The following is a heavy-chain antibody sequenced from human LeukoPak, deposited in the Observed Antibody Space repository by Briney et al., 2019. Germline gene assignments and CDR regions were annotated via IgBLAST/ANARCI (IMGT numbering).Heavy chain of an antibody. V-gene: IGHV4-4*07. CDR3: AGGCSNPREPHPFDI. CDR1: DGSIGTYY. Sequence: SETLSLTCTVSDGSIGTYYWSWIRQPAGRGLEWIGRIYSSGSTNYNPSLRSRVTMSVDTSKNQFSLKLSSVTAVDTAVYYCAGGCSNPREPHPFDIWGRGTMVTVSS. D-gene: IGHD2-2*01. J-gene: IGHJ3*02. CDR2: IYSSGST.